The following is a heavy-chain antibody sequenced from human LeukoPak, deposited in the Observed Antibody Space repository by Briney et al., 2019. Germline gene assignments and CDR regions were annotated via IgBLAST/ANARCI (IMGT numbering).Heavy chain of an antibody. Sequence: NTSETLSLTCTVSGGSISSGGYYWSWIRQHPGKGLEWIGYIYYSGSTYYNPSLKSRVTISVDTSKNQFSLKLSSVTAADTAVYYCAGSEATVTRPRSYYFDYWGQGTLVTVSS. CDR1: GGSISSGGYY. D-gene: IGHD4-17*01. CDR3: AGSEATVTRPRSYYFDY. V-gene: IGHV4-31*03. CDR2: IYYSGST. J-gene: IGHJ4*02.